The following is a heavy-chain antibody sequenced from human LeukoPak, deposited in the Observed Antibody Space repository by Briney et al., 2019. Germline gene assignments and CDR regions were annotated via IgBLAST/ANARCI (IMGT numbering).Heavy chain of an antibody. D-gene: IGHD3-9*01. CDR1: GFTFSSYG. CDR3: STDQGGDILTGC. V-gene: IGHV3-15*07. CDR2: IKTKSEGGTI. Sequence: PGGSLRLSCAASGFTFSSYGMHWVRQAPGKGLEWAGRIKTKSEGGTIDYAAPVRGRFTISRDDSENTLYLQMNSLKTEDTALYYCSTDQGGDILTGCWGQGTLVTVSS. J-gene: IGHJ4*02.